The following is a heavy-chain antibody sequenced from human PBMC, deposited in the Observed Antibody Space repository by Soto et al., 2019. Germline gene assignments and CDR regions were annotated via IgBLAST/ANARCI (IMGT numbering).Heavy chain of an antibody. V-gene: IGHV1-69*13. CDR2: IIPFRGTT. CDR3: AREPRTSIFGVVATYGMDV. D-gene: IGHD3-3*01. CDR1: GGTSNNYV. J-gene: IGHJ6*02. Sequence: SVKVSCKASGGTSNNYVINWARQAPGQGLEWMGGIIPFRGTTNYAQKFQGRVTITADESTSTAYMELSSLRSEDTAVYYCAREPRTSIFGVVATYGMDVWGQGTTVTVSS.